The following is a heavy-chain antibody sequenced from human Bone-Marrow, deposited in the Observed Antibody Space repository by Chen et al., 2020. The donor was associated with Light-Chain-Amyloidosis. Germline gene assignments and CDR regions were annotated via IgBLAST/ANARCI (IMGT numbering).Heavy chain of an antibody. D-gene: IGHD3-22*01. CDR2: VYHNGGI. CDR3: ARVGSDYYDNSGFYPLDY. J-gene: IGHJ4*02. V-gene: IGHV4-4*02. Sequence: QVQLQESGPGLVKPSGTLSLTCTVSGGSISSGKWWSWVRQSPGKGLEWIGEVYHNGGINYNPSLKNRVTIFVDNSKNQFSLQLTSVTAADTAVYFCARVGSDYYDNSGFYPLDYWGQGTLVTVSS. CDR1: GGSISSGKW.